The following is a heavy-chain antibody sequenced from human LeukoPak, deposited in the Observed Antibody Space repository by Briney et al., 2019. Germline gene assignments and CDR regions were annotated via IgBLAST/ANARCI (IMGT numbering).Heavy chain of an antibody. Sequence: GGSLRLSCAASGFTLSSYAMSWVRQAPGKGLEWVSAISGSGGSTYYADSVKGRFTISRDNSKNTLYLQMNSLRAEDTAVYYCAKGGARITMIVVVITDAFDIWGQGTMVTVSS. CDR1: GFTLSSYA. D-gene: IGHD3-22*01. CDR2: ISGSGGST. V-gene: IGHV3-23*01. J-gene: IGHJ3*02. CDR3: AKGGARITMIVVVITDAFDI.